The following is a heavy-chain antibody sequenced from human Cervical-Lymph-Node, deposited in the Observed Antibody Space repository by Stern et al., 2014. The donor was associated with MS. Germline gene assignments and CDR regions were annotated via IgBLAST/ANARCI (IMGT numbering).Heavy chain of an antibody. Sequence: EVQLVESGGGVIQPGGSLRLSCTASGFTVSRDYMTWVRQAPRKGLECVSLITNVGSTFYTDSVKGRFTISRDDSKNTVYLHMTSLRAEDTAMYYCARDTSSPERSDWWGQGTLVTVSS. D-gene: IGHD1-1*01. V-gene: IGHV3-53*01. CDR3: ARDTSSPERSDW. CDR2: ITNVGST. CDR1: GFTVSRDY. J-gene: IGHJ4*02.